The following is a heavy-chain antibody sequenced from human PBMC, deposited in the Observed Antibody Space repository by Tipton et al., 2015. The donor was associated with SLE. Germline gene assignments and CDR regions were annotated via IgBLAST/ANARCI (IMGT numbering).Heavy chain of an antibody. D-gene: IGHD3-10*01. CDR3: ARSGALDWYFDL. Sequence: TLSLTCTVSGGSISSYYWGWIRQPPGKGLEWIGSIYYSGRTYYNPSLKSRVTISVDTSKNQFSLKLSSVTAADTAVYYCARSGALDWYFDLWGRGTLVTVSS. V-gene: IGHV4-39*01. J-gene: IGHJ2*01. CDR1: GGSISSYY. CDR2: IYYSGRT.